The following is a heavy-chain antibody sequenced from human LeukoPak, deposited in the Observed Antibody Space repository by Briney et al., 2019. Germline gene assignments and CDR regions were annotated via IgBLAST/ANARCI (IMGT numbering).Heavy chain of an antibody. CDR3: AKFFDD. CDR2: ISNSSSYI. Sequence: PGGSLRLSCAASGFAFSDYTMNWVRQAPGKGLEWVSSISNSSSYIYYADSVRGRFTISRDNAKNSLYLQMNSLTAEDTAVYYCAKFFDDWGQGTLVTVSS. CDR1: GFAFSDYT. V-gene: IGHV3-21*01. J-gene: IGHJ4*02.